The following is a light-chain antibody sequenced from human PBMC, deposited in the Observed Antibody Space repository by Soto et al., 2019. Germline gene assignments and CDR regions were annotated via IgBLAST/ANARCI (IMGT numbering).Light chain of an antibody. CDR2: GAS. J-gene: IGKJ1*01. CDR1: QSVSSSY. CDR3: QQYFSSPRT. Sequence: EIVLTQSPGTLSLSPGERATLSCRASQSVSSSYLAWYQQKPDQAPRLLIYGASSRATGIPDRFSGSGSGTDFTLTISRLEPEDFAVYYCQQYFSSPRTFGQGTKVEIK. V-gene: IGKV3-20*01.